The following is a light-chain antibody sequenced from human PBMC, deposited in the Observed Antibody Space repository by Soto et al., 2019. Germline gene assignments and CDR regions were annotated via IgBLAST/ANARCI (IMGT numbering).Light chain of an antibody. CDR2: GVS. Sequence: EIVLTQSPGTLSLSPGERATLSCRASQSVPSTYLAWYQQRPGQAPRLLIYGVSTRAPGIPDRFSGSGSGTAFTLTISRLEPEDFAVYFCQQYCYSPPFTFGPGTKVDIK. CDR1: QSVPSTY. CDR3: QQYCYSPPFT. J-gene: IGKJ3*01. V-gene: IGKV3-20*01.